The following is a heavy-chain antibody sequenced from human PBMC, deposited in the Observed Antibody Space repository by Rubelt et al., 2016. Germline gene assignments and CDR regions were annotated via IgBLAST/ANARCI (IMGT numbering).Heavy chain of an antibody. CDR3: ATDISSGWYYFDY. D-gene: IGHD6-19*01. CDR2: FDPEYGET. V-gene: IGHV1-24*01. CDR1: GYTLTELS. J-gene: IGHJ4*02. Sequence: VQLVQSGAEVKKPGASVKVSCKVSGYTLTELSTHWVRQAPGKGLEWLGGFDPEYGETTYAQKFQGRVTRTEDTATDTAYMGLSSLRSEDTAVYYCATDISSGWYYFDYWGQGTLVTVSS.